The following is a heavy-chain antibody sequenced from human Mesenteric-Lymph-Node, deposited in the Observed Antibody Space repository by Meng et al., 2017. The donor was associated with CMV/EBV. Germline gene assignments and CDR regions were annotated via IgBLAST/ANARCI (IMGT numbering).Heavy chain of an antibody. CDR2: IYYSGST. CDR3: ARGGDGSPDQFDY. V-gene: IGHV4-59*01. J-gene: IGHJ4*02. Sequence: SETLSLTCTVSGGSISSYYWSWIRQPPGKGLEWIGYIYYSGSTNYNPSLKSRVTISVDTSKNQFSLKLSSVTAADTAVYYCARGGDGSPDQFDYWSQGTLVTVSS. D-gene: IGHD2-21*01. CDR1: GGSISSYY.